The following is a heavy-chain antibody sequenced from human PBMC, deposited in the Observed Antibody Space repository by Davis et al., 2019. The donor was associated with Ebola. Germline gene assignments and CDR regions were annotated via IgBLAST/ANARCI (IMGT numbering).Heavy chain of an antibody. J-gene: IGHJ4*02. CDR2: IRAKTKNYAT. CDR1: GFSFSAAA. Sequence: PGGSLRLSCAASGFSFSAAAIHWVRQAPGKGLEWVDRIRAKTKNYATAHSESVKGRFTFSRDDSKNTAYLQMHSLKTEDAAVYYCTTLIDFWGQGTLVTVSS. V-gene: IGHV3-73*01. CDR3: TTLIDF. D-gene: IGHD3-22*01.